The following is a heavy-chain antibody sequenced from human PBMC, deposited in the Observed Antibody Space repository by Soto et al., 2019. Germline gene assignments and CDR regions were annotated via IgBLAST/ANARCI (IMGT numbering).Heavy chain of an antibody. CDR1: GGTFSSYA. CDR2: IIPIFGTA. Sequence: QVQLVQSGAEVKKPGSSVKVSCKASGGTFSSYAISWVRQAPRQGLEWMGGIIPIFGTANYAQKFQGRVTITADESTSTAYMELSSLRSEDTAVYYCARDPDGGDYGWFDPWGQGTLVTVSS. D-gene: IGHD4-17*01. J-gene: IGHJ5*02. V-gene: IGHV1-69*12. CDR3: ARDPDGGDYGWFDP.